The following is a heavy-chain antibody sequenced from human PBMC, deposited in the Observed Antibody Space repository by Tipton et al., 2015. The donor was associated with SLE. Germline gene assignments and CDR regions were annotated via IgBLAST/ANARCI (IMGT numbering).Heavy chain of an antibody. D-gene: IGHD3-10*01. CDR3: ARGLAMVRGDSMDY. V-gene: IGHV4-4*08. CDR2: IYSSGST. CDR1: GGSISSHY. J-gene: IGHJ4*02. Sequence: TLSLTCTVSGGSISSHYWSWIRQPPGKTLEWIGYIYSSGSTNYNPSLKSRVTISVDTSKNQFSLKLSSVTAADTAVYHCARGLAMVRGDSMDYWGQGTLVTVSS.